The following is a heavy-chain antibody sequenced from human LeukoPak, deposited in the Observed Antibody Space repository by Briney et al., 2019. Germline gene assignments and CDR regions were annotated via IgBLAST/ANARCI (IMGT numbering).Heavy chain of an antibody. V-gene: IGHV1-46*01. CDR1: GYTFTSHY. J-gene: IGHJ6*03. Sequence: ASVKVSCKASGYTFTSHYMHWVRQAPGQGLEWMGIINPSGGSTSYAQKFQGRVTMTRDTSTSTVYMELSSLRSEDTAVYYCAREGMLNRPGRGSGTVKTYYYYYMDVWGKGTTVTISS. D-gene: IGHD3-10*01. CDR2: INPSGGST. CDR3: AREGMLNRPGRGSGTVKTYYYYYMDV.